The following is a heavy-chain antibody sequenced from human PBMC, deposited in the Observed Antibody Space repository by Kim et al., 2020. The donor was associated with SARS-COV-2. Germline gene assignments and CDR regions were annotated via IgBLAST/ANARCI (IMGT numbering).Heavy chain of an antibody. V-gene: IGHV4-31*03. J-gene: IGHJ3*02. D-gene: IGHD3-22*01. CDR3: ARARTPMIVVVINAFDI. CDR1: GGSISSGGYY. CDR2: IYYSGST. Sequence: SETLSLTCTVSGGSISSGGYYWSWIRQHPGKGLEWIGYIYYSGSTYYNPSLKSRVTISVDTSKNQFSLKLSSVTAADTAVYYCARARTPMIVVVINAFDIWGKGQWSPSLQ.